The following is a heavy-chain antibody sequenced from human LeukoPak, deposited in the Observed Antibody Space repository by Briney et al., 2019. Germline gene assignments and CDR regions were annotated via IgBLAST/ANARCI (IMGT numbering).Heavy chain of an antibody. J-gene: IGHJ4*02. CDR1: GGSISSYY. Sequence: SETLSLTCTVSGGSISSYYWSWLRQPAGKGLEWIGRIYTSGSTNYNPSLKSRVTISVDTSKNQFSLKLSSVTAADTAMYYCARGYYDLLTGYSNGFDYWGQGTLVTVSS. CDR3: ARGYYDLLTGYSNGFDY. D-gene: IGHD3-9*01. CDR2: IYTSGST. V-gene: IGHV4-4*07.